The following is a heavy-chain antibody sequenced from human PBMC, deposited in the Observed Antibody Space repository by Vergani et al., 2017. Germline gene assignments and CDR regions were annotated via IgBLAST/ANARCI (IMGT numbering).Heavy chain of an antibody. V-gene: IGHV3-7*01. CDR2: IRQDGGEE. Sequence: EVQLVESGGGLVQPGGSLRLSCEASVFLFNTYWMNWVRHAPGKGLEWVANIRQDGGEEYCVDSVKGRFTISRDNAKNSLYLQMNNLRVEDTAVYYCARVGYSNSWSLDYWGQGILVTVSS. CDR1: VFLFNTYW. CDR3: ARVGYSNSWSLDY. J-gene: IGHJ4*02. D-gene: IGHD6-13*01.